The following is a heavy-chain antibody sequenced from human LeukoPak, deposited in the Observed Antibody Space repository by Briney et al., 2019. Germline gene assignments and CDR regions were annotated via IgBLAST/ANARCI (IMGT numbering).Heavy chain of an antibody. CDR2: ISSSSSTI. Sequence: PGGSLRLSCAASGFTFSSYSMNWVRQAPGKGLEWVSYISSSSSTIYYADSVKGRFTISRDNSKNTLYLQMNSLRAEDTAVYYCAKTGTPWYYFDYWGXXXLVTVSS. V-gene: IGHV3-48*01. J-gene: IGHJ4*01. D-gene: IGHD1-1*01. CDR1: GFTFSSYS. CDR3: AKTGTPWYYFDY.